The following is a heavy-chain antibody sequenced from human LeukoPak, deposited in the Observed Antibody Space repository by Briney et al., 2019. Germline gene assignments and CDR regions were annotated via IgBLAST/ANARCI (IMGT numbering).Heavy chain of an antibody. Sequence: SETLSLTCAVSGYSISSGYYWGWIRQPPGKGLEWIGSIYHSGSTYYNPSLKSRVTISVDTSKNQFSLKLSSVTAADTAVYYCARSTPRDAIDIWGQGTMVTVSS. CDR2: IYHSGST. CDR1: GYSISSGYY. D-gene: IGHD2-2*01. CDR3: ARSTPRDAIDI. J-gene: IGHJ3*02. V-gene: IGHV4-38-2*01.